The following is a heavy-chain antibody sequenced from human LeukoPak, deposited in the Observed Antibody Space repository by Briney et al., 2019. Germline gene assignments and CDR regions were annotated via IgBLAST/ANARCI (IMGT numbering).Heavy chain of an antibody. J-gene: IGHJ4*02. V-gene: IGHV5-51*01. Sequence: GESLKISCKGSGYSFTNYWIGWVRQMPGKGVECMGIIYLGDSDTRYSPSFQGQVTISADKSISTAYLQWSSLKASDTAIYYCARHPSYTSGWPLDYWGQGTLVTVCS. CDR2: IYLGDSDT. CDR3: ARHPSYTSGWPLDY. D-gene: IGHD6-19*01. CDR1: GYSFTNYW.